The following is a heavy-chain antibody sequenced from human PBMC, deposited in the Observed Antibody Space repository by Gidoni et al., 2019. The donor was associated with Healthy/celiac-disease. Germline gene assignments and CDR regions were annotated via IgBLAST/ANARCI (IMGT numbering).Heavy chain of an antibody. CDR2: INAGNGNT. D-gene: IGHD2-15*01. CDR3: ARDCGGYCSGGFDY. CDR1: GYTFTSYA. V-gene: IGHV1-3*01. Sequence: QVQLVQSGAEVKKPGASVKVSCKASGYTFTSYAMHWVRQAPGQRLEWMGWINAGNGNTKYSQKFQGRVTITRDTSASTAYMELSSLRSEDTAVYYCARDCGGYCSGGFDYWGQGTLVTVSS. J-gene: IGHJ4*02.